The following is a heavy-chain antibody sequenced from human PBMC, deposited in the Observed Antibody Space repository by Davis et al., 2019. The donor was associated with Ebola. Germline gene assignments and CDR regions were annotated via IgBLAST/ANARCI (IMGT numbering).Heavy chain of an antibody. V-gene: IGHV1-3*01. CDR1: GDTFTKYA. J-gene: IGHJ4*02. CDR2: INAGSGDT. CDR3: ASNDFWYSYGFDY. D-gene: IGHD3-3*01. Sequence: ASVKVSCKASGDTFTKYAMHWVRQAPGQRFEWMGWINAGSGDTKYSQKFQGRVTITRDTSASTAYMELSSLRSEDTAVYYCASNDFWYSYGFDYWGQGTLVTVSS.